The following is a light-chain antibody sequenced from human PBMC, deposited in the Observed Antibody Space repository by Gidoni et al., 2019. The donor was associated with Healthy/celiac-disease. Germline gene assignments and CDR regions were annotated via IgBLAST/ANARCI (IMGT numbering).Light chain of an antibody. Sequence: EIVLTQSPATLSLSPGERATLSCRASQSVSSYLAWYQQKPGQAPRLLIYDASNRATGIPARFIGSGPGTDFTLPISSLEPEDFAVYYCQQRSNWPYTFGQGTKLENK. CDR3: QQRSNWPYT. CDR2: DAS. V-gene: IGKV3D-11*02. J-gene: IGKJ2*01. CDR1: QSVSSY.